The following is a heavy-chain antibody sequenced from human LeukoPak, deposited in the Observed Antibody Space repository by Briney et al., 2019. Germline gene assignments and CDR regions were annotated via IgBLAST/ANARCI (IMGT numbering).Heavy chain of an antibody. CDR2: ISGSGGST. CDR1: GFTFSSYA. Sequence: GGSLRLSCAASGFTFSSYAMSWVRQAPGKGPEWVSAISGSGGSTYYADSVKGRFTISRDNSKNTLYLQMNSLRAEDTAVYYCVKDPGVVVAAGILDYWGQGTLVTVSS. J-gene: IGHJ4*02. D-gene: IGHD2-15*01. CDR3: VKDPGVVVAAGILDY. V-gene: IGHV3-23*01.